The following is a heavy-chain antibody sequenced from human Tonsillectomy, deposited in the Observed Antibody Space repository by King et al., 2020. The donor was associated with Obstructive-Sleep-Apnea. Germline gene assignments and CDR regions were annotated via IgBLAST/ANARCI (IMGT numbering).Heavy chain of an antibody. CDR2: FSGSNKNT. D-gene: IGHD1-26*01. J-gene: IGHJ4*02. V-gene: IGHV3-23*04. CDR1: GFTFSSYA. Sequence: VQLVESGGGLVQPGGSLRLSCEASGFTFSSYAMSWVRQAPGKGLERVSAFSGSNKNTYYTDSVKGRFTISRDNSKNTLYLQMNSLRAEDTAVYYCAKGLRWDLPLDCWGQGTLVTVSS. CDR3: AKGLRWDLPLDC.